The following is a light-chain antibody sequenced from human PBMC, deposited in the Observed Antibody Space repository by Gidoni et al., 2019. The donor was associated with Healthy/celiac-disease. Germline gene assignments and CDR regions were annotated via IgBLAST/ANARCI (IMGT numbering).Light chain of an antibody. CDR2: KAS. Sequence: DIQMTQSPSTLSASVGDRVTITCRASQSISSWLAWYQQKPGKAPKLLIYKASSLESGVPSRFSGSGSGTEFTLTISSLQPDDFATYYCQQYNSYEGTFGQETKVEIK. CDR3: QQYNSYEGT. J-gene: IGKJ1*01. V-gene: IGKV1-5*03. CDR1: QSISSW.